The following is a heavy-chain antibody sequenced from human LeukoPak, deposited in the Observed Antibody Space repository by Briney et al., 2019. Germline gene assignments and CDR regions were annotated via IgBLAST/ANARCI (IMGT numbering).Heavy chain of an antibody. J-gene: IGHJ4*02. V-gene: IGHV3-33*01. CDR2: IWYDESYK. CDR1: GFSFSSYG. CDR3: ARPDCTGGNCYSYATYFFVY. D-gene: IGHD2-15*01. Sequence: PGRSLRLSCAPSGFSFSSYGMHWVRQAPGKGLDWVAVIWYDESYKFYADSVKGRFTISRDNSKNTLYLQMNSLRAEDTAVYYCARPDCTGGNCYSYATYFFVYWGQGTLVTVSS.